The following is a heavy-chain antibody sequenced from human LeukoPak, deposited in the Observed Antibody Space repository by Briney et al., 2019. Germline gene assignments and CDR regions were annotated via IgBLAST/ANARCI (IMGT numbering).Heavy chain of an antibody. Sequence: SCKASGVTSSYYAISWVRQAPGKGLEWVAAISYDGSKKFYADSAKGRFAISRDNSRNTVYLQMNNLRAEDTAVYYCAKGTYCGGDCYSFDYWGQGTLVTVSS. CDR3: AKGTYCGGDCYSFDY. V-gene: IGHV3-30*18. CDR2: ISYDGSKK. J-gene: IGHJ4*02. D-gene: IGHD2-21*01. CDR1: GVTSSYYA.